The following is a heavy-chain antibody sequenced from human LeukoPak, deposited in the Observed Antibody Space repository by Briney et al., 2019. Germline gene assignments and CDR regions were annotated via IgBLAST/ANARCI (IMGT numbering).Heavy chain of an antibody. D-gene: IGHD2-15*01. V-gene: IGHV3-11*01. CDR3: AREIGYCSGGSCYGGDYFDY. CDR1: GFTFSDYY. Sequence: GGSLRLSCAASGFTFSDYYMSWIRQAPGKGLEWVSYISSSGSTIYYADSVKGRFTISRDNAKNSLYLQMNSLRAEDTAVYYCAREIGYCSGGSCYGGDYFDYWGQGTLVTVSS. J-gene: IGHJ4*02. CDR2: ISSSGSTI.